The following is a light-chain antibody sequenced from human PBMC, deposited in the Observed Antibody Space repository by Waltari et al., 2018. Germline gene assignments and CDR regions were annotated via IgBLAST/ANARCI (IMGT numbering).Light chain of an antibody. CDR1: SSDVGGYNY. CDR2: DVS. J-gene: IGLJ2*01. CDR3: SSYTSSSTV. V-gene: IGLV2-14*01. Sequence: QSALTQPASVSGSPGQSITISCTGTSSDVGGYNYVSWYQQHPGKAPKLMIYDVSKRPSGVSIRFPGSKSGNTASLTISGLQAEDEADYYCSSYTSSSTVFGGGTKLTVL.